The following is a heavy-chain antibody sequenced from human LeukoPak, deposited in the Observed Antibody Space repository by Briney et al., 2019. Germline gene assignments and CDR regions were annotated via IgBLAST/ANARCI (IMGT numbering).Heavy chain of an antibody. CDR2: ISGSGGST. CDR1: GFTFSSYA. CDR3: AKDFAVIVVVPAALGY. V-gene: IGHV3-23*01. Sequence: GGSLRLSCAASGFTFSSYAMSWVRQAPGKGLEWVSAISGSGGSTYYADSVKGRFTISRDNSKNTLYLQMNSLRAEDTAVYYCAKDFAVIVVVPAALGYWGQGTLVTVSS. J-gene: IGHJ4*02. D-gene: IGHD2-2*01.